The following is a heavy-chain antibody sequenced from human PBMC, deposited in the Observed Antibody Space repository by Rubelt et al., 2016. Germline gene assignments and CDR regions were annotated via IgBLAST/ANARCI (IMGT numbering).Heavy chain of an antibody. V-gene: IGHV3-21*01. Sequence: EYGGGLVQPGGSLRLSCAASGFTFSDYDMIWVRQAPGKGLEWVSSISSTSGYIYYADSVKGRFTISRDNSKNTLYLQMNSLRVEDTAVYYCARGAPAAPWGQGTLVTVSS. D-gene: IGHD2-2*01. CDR1: GFTFSDYD. J-gene: IGHJ5*02. CDR2: ISSTSGYI. CDR3: ARGAPAAP.